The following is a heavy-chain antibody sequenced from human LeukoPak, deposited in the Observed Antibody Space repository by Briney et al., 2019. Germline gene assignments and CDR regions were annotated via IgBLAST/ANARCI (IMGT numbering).Heavy chain of an antibody. CDR3: ARRAGAHSHPYDY. J-gene: IGHJ4*02. CDR2: INSDGINT. Sequence: GGSLRLSCAASGFTFSNYWMHWVRQAPGKGLVWVSRINSDGINTSYADSVKGRFTISRDNSKNTLYLQMNSLRAEDTAVYYCARRAGAHSHPYDYWGQGTLVTVSS. CDR1: GFTFSNYW. D-gene: IGHD4/OR15-4a*01. V-gene: IGHV3-74*01.